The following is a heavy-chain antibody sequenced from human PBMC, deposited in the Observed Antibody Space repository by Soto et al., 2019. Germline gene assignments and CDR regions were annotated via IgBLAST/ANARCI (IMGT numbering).Heavy chain of an antibody. J-gene: IGHJ6*04. CDR1: GYTFTSYG. CDR3: AREARARLPRYGMDG. Sequence: ASVKVSCKASGYTFTSYGISWVRQAPGQVLEWMVLISAYNGNTNYAQKLQGRVTITTDTSTSTAYMELRSLRSDDTAVYYCAREARARLPRYGMDGWGKGTTVTVSS. V-gene: IGHV1-18*01. CDR2: ISAYNGNT.